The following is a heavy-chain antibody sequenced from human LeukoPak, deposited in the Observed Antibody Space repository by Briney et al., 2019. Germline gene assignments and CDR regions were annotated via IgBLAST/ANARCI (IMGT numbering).Heavy chain of an antibody. CDR1: GGSISSSSYY. J-gene: IGHJ4*02. V-gene: IGHV4-39*07. Sequence: SETLSLTCTVSGGSISSSSYYWGWIRQPPGKWLEWIGSIYYSGSTNYSPSLKSRVTISVDTSKNQFSLKLSSVTAADTAVYYCARENDSSGYYKYYFDYWGQGTLVTVSS. D-gene: IGHD3-22*01. CDR2: IYYSGST. CDR3: ARENDSSGYYKYYFDY.